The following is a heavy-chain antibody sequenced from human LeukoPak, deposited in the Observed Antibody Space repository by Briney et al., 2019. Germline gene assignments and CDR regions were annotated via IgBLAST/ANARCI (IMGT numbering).Heavy chain of an antibody. CDR3: ARVWYGKTDY. CDR1: GGSISSSSYY. D-gene: IGHD3-16*01. J-gene: IGHJ4*02. CDR2: IYYSGST. V-gene: IGHV4-61*05. Sequence: SETLSLTCTVSGGSISSSSYYWSWIRQPPGKGLEWIGYIYYSGSTNYNPSLKSRVTISVDTSKNQFSLKLSSVTAADTAVYYCARVWYGKTDYWGQGTLVTVSS.